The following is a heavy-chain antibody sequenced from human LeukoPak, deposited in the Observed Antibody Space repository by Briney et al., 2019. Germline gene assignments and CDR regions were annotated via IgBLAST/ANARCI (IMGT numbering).Heavy chain of an antibody. CDR2: INHSGST. CDR3: AREDPQTTVPEGMDV. D-gene: IGHD4-17*01. CDR1: GGSFSGYY. J-gene: IGHJ6*02. Sequence: SETLSLTCAVDGGSFSGYYWTWIRQPPGKGLEWIGEINHSGSTNYNPSLKSRVTISVDTSRNQFSVQLRSVTAGDTAVYYCAREDPQTTVPEGMDVWGQGTTVIVSS. V-gene: IGHV4-34*01.